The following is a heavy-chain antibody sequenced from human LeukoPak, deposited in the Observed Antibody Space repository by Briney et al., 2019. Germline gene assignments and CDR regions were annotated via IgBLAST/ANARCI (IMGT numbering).Heavy chain of an antibody. V-gene: IGHV3-66*01. Sequence: GGSLRLSCAASGFTVTNNYMSWVRQAPGKGLELVSVIYSGGSTYYADSVKGRFTISRDNSQNTLYLQMTNLRAEDTAVYYCATDGAIAGDTWGQGTLVTVSS. CDR1: GFTVTNNY. CDR2: IYSGGST. CDR3: ATDGAIAGDT. J-gene: IGHJ5*02. D-gene: IGHD6-19*01.